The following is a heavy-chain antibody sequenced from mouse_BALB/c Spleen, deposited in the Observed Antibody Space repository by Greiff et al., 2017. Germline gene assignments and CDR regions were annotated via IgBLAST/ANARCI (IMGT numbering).Heavy chain of an antibody. CDR3: ARSLTGTGYFDY. CDR1: GFTFSSFG. J-gene: IGHJ2*01. D-gene: IGHD4-1*01. CDR2: ISSGSSTI. Sequence: EVKLVESGGGLVQPGGSRKLSCAASGFTFSSFGMHWVRQAPEKGLEWVAYISSGSSTIYYADTVKGRFTISRDNPKNTLFLQMTSLRSEDTAMYYCARSLTGTGYFDYWGQGTTLTVSS. V-gene: IGHV5-17*02.